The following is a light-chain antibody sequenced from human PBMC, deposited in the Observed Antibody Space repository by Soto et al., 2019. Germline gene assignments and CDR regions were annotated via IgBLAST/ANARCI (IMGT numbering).Light chain of an antibody. CDR2: DAS. V-gene: IGKV1-5*01. J-gene: IGKJ1*01. CDR1: QSVYSS. CDR3: KKKNCSWT. Sequence: DIQMTQSPSTLSASVGDRVTITCRASQSVYSSLAWFQQKPGGAPKLLIYDASSLESGVPSRFSGSGSGTKFTPTTPPLGPDVFATYYAKKKNCSWTFGQGTK.